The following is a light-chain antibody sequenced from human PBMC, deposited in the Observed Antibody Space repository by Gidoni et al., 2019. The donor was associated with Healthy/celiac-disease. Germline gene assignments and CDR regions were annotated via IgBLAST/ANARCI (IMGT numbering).Light chain of an antibody. V-gene: IGLV1-40*01. CDR2: GNS. Sequence: QPVLTQPPSVSGAPGQRVTISCTGSSSKIGAGYDVHWYQQLPGTAPKLLIYGNSNRPSGVPDRFSGSKSGTSASLAITGLQAEDEADYYCQSYDSSMSGSGVFGGGTKLTVL. J-gene: IGLJ2*01. CDR1: SSKIGAGYD. CDR3: QSYDSSMSGSGV.